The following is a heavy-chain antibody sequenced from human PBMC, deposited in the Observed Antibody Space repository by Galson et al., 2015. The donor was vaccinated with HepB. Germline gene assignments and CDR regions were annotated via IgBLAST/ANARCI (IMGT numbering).Heavy chain of an antibody. Sequence: SLRLSCAASGFTFDDYAMHWVRQAPGKGLEWVSGISWNSGSIGYADSVKGRFTISRDNAKNSLYLQMNSLRAEDTALYYCAKVIFPWTTDAFDIWGQGTMVTVSS. CDR1: GFTFDDYA. V-gene: IGHV3-9*01. J-gene: IGHJ3*02. D-gene: IGHD3-3*02. CDR3: AKVIFPWTTDAFDI. CDR2: ISWNSGSI.